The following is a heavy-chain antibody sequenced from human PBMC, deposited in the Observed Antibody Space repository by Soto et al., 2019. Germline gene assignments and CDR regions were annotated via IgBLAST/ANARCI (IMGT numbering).Heavy chain of an antibody. CDR2: IYSGGST. Sequence: PGGSLRLSCAASGFTVSSNYMNWVRQAPGRGLEWVSVIYSGGSTNYADSVKGRFTISRDNSKNTLYLQMNSLRVEDTAVYYCARGAHSSSAASDSWGRGTLVTVSS. CDR3: ARGAHSSSAASDS. J-gene: IGHJ4*02. CDR1: GFTVSSNY. V-gene: IGHV3-53*01. D-gene: IGHD6-6*01.